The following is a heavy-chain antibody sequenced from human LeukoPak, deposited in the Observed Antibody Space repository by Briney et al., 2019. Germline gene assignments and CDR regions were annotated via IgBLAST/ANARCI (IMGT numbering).Heavy chain of an antibody. Sequence: SEALSLTCTVSGGSISSSSYYWGWIRQPPGEGLEWIGSINYSGSTYYNLSLKSRVTISVDTSKNQFSLKLSSVTAADTAVYYCAGLRSGRFLEEGGQGTLVTVSS. D-gene: IGHD3-3*01. V-gene: IGHV4-39*01. CDR2: INYSGST. J-gene: IGHJ4*02. CDR3: AGLRSGRFLEE. CDR1: GGSISSSSYY.